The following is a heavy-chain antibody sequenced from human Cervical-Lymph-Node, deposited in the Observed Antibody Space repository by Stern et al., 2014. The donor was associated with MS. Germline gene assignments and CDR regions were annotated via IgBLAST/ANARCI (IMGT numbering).Heavy chain of an antibody. J-gene: IGHJ4*02. V-gene: IGHV1-46*03. CDR2: INPIDGST. D-gene: IGHD6-19*01. CDR1: RYTFTSYY. Sequence: VQLVQSGAEVKKPGASVKVSCMASRYTFTSYYMHWVRQAPRQGLEWVGMINPIDGSTTYAQKFQGRVTISRDTSTTTVFMELSGLRSEDTAEYYCVRDLEAVTGTEDDYWGQGTLVNVSS. CDR3: VRDLEAVTGTEDDY.